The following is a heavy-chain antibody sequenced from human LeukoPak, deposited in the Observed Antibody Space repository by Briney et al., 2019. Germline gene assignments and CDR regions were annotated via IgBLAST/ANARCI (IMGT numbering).Heavy chain of an antibody. V-gene: IGHV1-18*01. CDR2: ISAYNGNT. Sequence: GASVKVSFKASGYTFTSYGISWVRQAPGQGLEWMGWISAYNGNTNYAQKLQGRVTMTTDTSTSTAYMELRSLRSDDTAVYYCERDGGGVGALSPDYWGQGTLVTVSS. J-gene: IGHJ4*02. CDR3: ERDGGGVGALSPDY. CDR1: GYTFTSYG. D-gene: IGHD1-26*01.